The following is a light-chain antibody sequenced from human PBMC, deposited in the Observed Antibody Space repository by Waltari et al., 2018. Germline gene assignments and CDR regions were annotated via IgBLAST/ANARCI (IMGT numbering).Light chain of an antibody. Sequence: QSALTQPASVSGSPGQSNTIPCSGTDSDVGAYDFVSWYQQHPGKAPHLIIYEVSNRPSGISNRFSASKSGNTASLTISGLQAEDEADYYCSSYTTSSAPGVFGTGTRVTVL. CDR2: EVS. J-gene: IGLJ1*01. V-gene: IGLV2-14*01. CDR3: SSYTTSSAPGV. CDR1: DSDVGAYDF.